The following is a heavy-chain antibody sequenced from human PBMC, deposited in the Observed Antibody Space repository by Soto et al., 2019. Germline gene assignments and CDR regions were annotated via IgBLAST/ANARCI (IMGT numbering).Heavy chain of an antibody. CDR1: GDSVSSGTYY. CDR3: ARVQSEYCSGRNCYLHYFDF. J-gene: IGHJ4*02. CDR2: IHYSGLT. V-gene: IGHV4-61*01. D-gene: IGHD2-15*01. Sequence: PSETLSLTCSVSGDSVSSGTYYWGWIRQPPGKGLEWIGYIHYSGLTDYNPSLKSRVNISIDTSKNQFSLNLRSVTAADKAVYYCARVQSEYCSGRNCYLHYFDFWGQGTLVTVSS.